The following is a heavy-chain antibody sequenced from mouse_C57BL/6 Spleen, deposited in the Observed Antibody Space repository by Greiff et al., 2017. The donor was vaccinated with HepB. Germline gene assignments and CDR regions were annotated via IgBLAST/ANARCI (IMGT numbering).Heavy chain of an antibody. Sequence: QVQLQQSGPELVKPGASVKISCKASGYSFTSYYIHWVKQRPGQGLEWIGWIYPGSGNTKYNEKFKGKATLTADTSSSTAYMQLSSLTSEDSAVYYCARGYYGSSPYFDYWGQGTTLTVSS. D-gene: IGHD1-1*01. J-gene: IGHJ2*01. CDR3: ARGYYGSSPYFDY. CDR2: IYPGSGNT. V-gene: IGHV1-66*01. CDR1: GYSFTSYY.